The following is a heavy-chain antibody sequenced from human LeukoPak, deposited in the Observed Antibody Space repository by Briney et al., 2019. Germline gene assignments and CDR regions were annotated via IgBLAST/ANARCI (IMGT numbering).Heavy chain of an antibody. D-gene: IGHD2-21*01. CDR1: GYSFTNYV. CDR3: MRDDCGDTCCPGGY. CDR2: IKAGNGDT. Sequence: ASVKVSCKASGYSFTNYVVHWVRQAPGQRPEWMGWIKAGNGDTKYSPNFQDRVTITRDTSANTVYVELSSLTSEDTALYYCMRDDCGDTCCPGGYWGQGTLVTVSS. V-gene: IGHV1-3*01. J-gene: IGHJ4*02.